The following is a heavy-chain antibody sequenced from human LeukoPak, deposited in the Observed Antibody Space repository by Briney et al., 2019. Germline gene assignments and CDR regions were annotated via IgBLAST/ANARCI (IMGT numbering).Heavy chain of an antibody. CDR3: ARERGESGSYFPDY. J-gene: IGHJ4*02. CDR1: GGSISSYY. Sequence: SETLSLTCTVSGGSISSYYWSWIRQPPGKGLEWIGYIYYSGSTNYNPSLKSRVTISVDTSKNQISLKLSSVTAADTAVYYCARERGESGSYFPDYWGQGTLVTVSS. V-gene: IGHV4-59*01. D-gene: IGHD1-26*01. CDR2: IYYSGST.